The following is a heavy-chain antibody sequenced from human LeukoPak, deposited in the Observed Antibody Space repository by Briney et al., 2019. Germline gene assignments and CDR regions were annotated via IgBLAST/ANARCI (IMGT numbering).Heavy chain of an antibody. V-gene: IGHV4-39*01. CDR3: ARLLSHYYHGSGSDY. CDR1: GGSISTSTYS. CDR2: IYKDGRT. J-gene: IGHJ4*02. D-gene: IGHD3-10*01. Sequence: SETLSLTCKVSGGSISTSTYSWGWIRQAPGKGVDWIGSIYKDGRTYYSSSLKSRVSISVDTSKNQFFLTLNFVTTTDTAVYFCARLLSHYYHGSGSDYCGQGTLVTVSS.